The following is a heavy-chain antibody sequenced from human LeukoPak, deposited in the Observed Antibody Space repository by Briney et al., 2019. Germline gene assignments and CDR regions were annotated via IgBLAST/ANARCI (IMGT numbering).Heavy chain of an antibody. CDR1: GFTVSSNY. V-gene: IGHV3-53*01. CDR2: IYSGGST. CDR3: ASDYPSFHS. J-gene: IGHJ5*01. Sequence: PGGSLRLSCEASGFTVSSNYMSWVRQAPGKGLEWVSVIYSGGSTYYADSVKGRFTISRDRSNNTLFLQMNSLRAGDTAVYYCASDYPSFHSWGQGALATVSS.